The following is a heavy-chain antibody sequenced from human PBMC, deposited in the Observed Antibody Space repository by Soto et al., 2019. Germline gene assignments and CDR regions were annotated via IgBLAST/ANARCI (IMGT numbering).Heavy chain of an antibody. J-gene: IGHJ6*02. Sequence: GGSLRLSCAASGFTFSSYGMHWVRQAPGKGLEWVAVISYDGSNKYYADSVKGRFTISRDNSKNTLYLQMNSLRAEDTAVYYCARGEFRFSHPTSITYGMEGWGQGLTVTVSS. CDR3: ARGEFRFSHPTSITYGMEG. D-gene: IGHD3-3*01. CDR1: GFTFSSYG. CDR2: ISYDGSNK. V-gene: IGHV3-30*03.